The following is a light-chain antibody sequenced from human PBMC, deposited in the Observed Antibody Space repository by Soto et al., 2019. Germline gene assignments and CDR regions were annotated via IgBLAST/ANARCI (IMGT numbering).Light chain of an antibody. Sequence: AIQMTQSPSSLSASVGDRVTITCRASLDIRSELGWYQQKPGKAPDLLIYAASRLHSGVPSRFSGSGSGTDFTLTISSLQPEDFVTYYCLQDFNYPRTFGQGTKVEI. CDR2: AAS. J-gene: IGKJ2*01. CDR1: LDIRSE. CDR3: LQDFNYPRT. V-gene: IGKV1-6*02.